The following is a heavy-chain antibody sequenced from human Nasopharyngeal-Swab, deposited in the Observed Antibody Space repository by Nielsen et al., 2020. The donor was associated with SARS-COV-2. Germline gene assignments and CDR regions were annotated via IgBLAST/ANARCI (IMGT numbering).Heavy chain of an antibody. CDR1: GFTFGDYA. CDR2: IRSKAYGGTT. CDR3: TRDLAEMATGFDY. D-gene: IGHD5-24*01. J-gene: IGHJ4*02. Sequence: GESLKISCPASGFTFGDYAMSWFRQAPGKGLEWVGFIRSKAYGGTTEYAESVKGRFTISRDDSKSIAYLQMNSLKTEDTAVYYCTRDLAEMATGFDYWGQGTLVTVSS. V-gene: IGHV3-49*03.